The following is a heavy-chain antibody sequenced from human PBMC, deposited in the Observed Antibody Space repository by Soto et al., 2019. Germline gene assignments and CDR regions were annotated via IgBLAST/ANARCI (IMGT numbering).Heavy chain of an antibody. Sequence: GALVKVSCKASGYTFTSYDINWVRQATGQGLEWMGWMNPNSGNTGYAQKFQGRVTMTRNTSISTAYMELSSLRSEDTAVYYCARGLVLRYFDWLSPYYYYYGMDVWGQGTTVTVSS. V-gene: IGHV1-8*01. CDR3: ARGLVLRYFDWLSPYYYYYGMDV. CDR2: MNPNSGNT. J-gene: IGHJ6*02. D-gene: IGHD3-9*01. CDR1: GYTFTSYD.